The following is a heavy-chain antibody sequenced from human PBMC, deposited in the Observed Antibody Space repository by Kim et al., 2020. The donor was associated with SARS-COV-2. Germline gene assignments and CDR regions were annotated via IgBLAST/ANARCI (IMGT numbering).Heavy chain of an antibody. CDR2: IYYSGST. Sequence: SETLSLTCTVSGGSISSGGYYWSWIRQHPGKGLEWIGYIYYSGSTYYNPSLKSRVTISVDTSKNQFSLKLSSVTAADTAMYYCARDPLKNHVPLGYYYYYGMDVWGQGTTVTVSS. CDR1: GGSISSGGYY. J-gene: IGHJ6*02. V-gene: IGHV4-31*03. CDR3: ARDPLKNHVPLGYYYYYGMDV.